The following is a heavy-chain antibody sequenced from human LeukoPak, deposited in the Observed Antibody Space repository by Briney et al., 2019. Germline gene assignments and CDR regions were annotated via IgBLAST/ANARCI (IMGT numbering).Heavy chain of an antibody. CDR1: GLTFSNYA. CDR3: ARDRGAAAGN. J-gene: IGHJ4*02. V-gene: IGHV3-23*01. CDR2: ITDSGRKT. D-gene: IGHD6-13*01. Sequence: GGSLRLSCAASGLTFSNYAMNWVRQASGKGLEWVSGITDSGRKTYYADSVKGRFSISRDNSKNTVYLQMDSLRAEDTALYYCARDRGAAAGNWGQGTLVTVSS.